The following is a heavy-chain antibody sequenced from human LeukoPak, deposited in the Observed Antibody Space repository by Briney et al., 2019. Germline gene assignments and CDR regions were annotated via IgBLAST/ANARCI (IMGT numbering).Heavy chain of an antibody. CDR3: ARGLRPEYNSSLYYYYYYYMDV. CDR2: IYYSGST. Sequence: SETLSLTCTVWVGSISSHYWRWIRQPPGKGLEWIGYIYYSGSTNYNPSLNSRVNISVDTSKSQFSLKLSSVTAADTAVYYCARGLRPEYNSSLYYYYYYYMDVWGKGTTVTVSS. D-gene: IGHD6-6*01. V-gene: IGHV4-59*11. J-gene: IGHJ6*03. CDR1: VGSISSHY.